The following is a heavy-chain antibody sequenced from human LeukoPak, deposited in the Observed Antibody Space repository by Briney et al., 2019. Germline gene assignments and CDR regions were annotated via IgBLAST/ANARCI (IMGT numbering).Heavy chain of an antibody. CDR3: ATYHESTGYRFGH. CDR2: VYHSGTT. D-gene: IGHD3-22*01. Sequence: SQTLSLTFTVSGGSISSNRWWRWVRQPPGMGLAWTVEVYHSGTTNYNPSVKGRLTVSVENSKNQFSLKLSSVTAADTAVYYCATYHESTGYRFGHWGKGTPVTASS. CDR1: GGSISSNRW. V-gene: IGHV4-4*02. J-gene: IGHJ4*02.